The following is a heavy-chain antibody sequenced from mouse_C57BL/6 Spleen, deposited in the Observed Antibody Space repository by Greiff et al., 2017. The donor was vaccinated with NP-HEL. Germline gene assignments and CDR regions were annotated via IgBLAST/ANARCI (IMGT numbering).Heavy chain of an antibody. V-gene: IGHV5-17*01. CDR1: GFTFSDYG. J-gene: IGHJ3*01. CDR3: ARGVTTDPSWFAY. Sequence: EVKLMESGGGLVKPGGSLKLSCAASGFTFSDYGMHWVRQAPEKGLEWVAYISSGSSTIYYADTVKGRFTISRDNAKNTLFLQMTSLRSEDTAMYYCARGVTTDPSWFAYWGQGTLVTVSA. CDR2: ISSGSSTI. D-gene: IGHD2-2*01.